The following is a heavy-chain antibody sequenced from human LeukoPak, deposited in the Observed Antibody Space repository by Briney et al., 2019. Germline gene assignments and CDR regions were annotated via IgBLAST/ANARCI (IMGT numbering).Heavy chain of an antibody. D-gene: IGHD3-22*01. CDR1: GGSISSGDYY. CDR2: MYYSGST. J-gene: IGHJ5*02. V-gene: IGHV4-30-4*01. CDR3: ARPYYYDSRIDP. Sequence: SQALSLTCTVSGGSISSGDYYWSWIRQPPGKGLEWIAYMYYSGSTYYNPSLKSRVTMSADTSKNQLSLKLSSVTAADMAVYYCARPYYYDSRIDPWGQGILVTVSS.